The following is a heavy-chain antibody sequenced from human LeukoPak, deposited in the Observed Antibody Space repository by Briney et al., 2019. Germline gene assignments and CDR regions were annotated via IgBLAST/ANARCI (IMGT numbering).Heavy chain of an antibody. CDR1: GYTLTELS. CDR3: ATAASSGYSYGFDFDY. CDR2: FDPEDGET. D-gene: IGHD5-18*01. J-gene: IGHJ4*02. V-gene: IGHV1-24*01. Sequence: ASVKVSCKVSGYTLTELSMHWVRQAPGKGLEWMGGFDPEDGETIYAQKFQGRVTMTEDTSTDTAYMELSSLRSEDTAVYYCATAASSGYSYGFDFDYWGQGTLVTVSS.